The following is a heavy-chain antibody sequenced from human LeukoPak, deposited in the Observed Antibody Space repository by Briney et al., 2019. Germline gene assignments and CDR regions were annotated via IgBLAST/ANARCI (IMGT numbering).Heavy chain of an antibody. Sequence: GRSLRLSCAASGFTFSSYGMHWVRQAPGKGLEWVAVIWYDGSNKYYADSVKGRFTISRDNSKNTLYLQMNSLRAEDTAVYYCAGPLGYCTSTSCYTPFDYWGQGTLVTVSS. CDR2: IWYDGSNK. J-gene: IGHJ4*02. V-gene: IGHV3-33*01. CDR1: GFTFSSYG. D-gene: IGHD2-2*02. CDR3: AGPLGYCTSTSCYTPFDY.